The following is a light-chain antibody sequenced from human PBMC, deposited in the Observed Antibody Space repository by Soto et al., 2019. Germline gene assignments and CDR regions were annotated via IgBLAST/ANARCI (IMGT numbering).Light chain of an antibody. Sequence: EPVMKQSPATLSVSSGYRANLSRRASQSVSRKLVWYQQKPGQAPRLLIYGASTRATGIPARFSGSGSGTDFTLTISGLQSEDFAVYYCQQYNNWPQTFGQGTKVDIK. CDR3: QQYNNWPQT. CDR1: QSVSRK. J-gene: IGKJ1*01. CDR2: GAS. V-gene: IGKV3D-15*01.